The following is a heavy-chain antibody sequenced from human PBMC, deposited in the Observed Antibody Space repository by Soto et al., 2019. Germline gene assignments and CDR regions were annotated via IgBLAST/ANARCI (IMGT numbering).Heavy chain of an antibody. CDR3: ARDKITGLFDY. CDR2: INRSGST. Sequence: SETQSHTYAVYGGYFRGYYWPWIRQPPGTGLEWIGEINRSGSTNYNPSLKSRVTISVDTSKNQFSLKLTSVTAADTAVYYCARDKITGLFDYWGQGTLVTVSS. D-gene: IGHD2-8*02. CDR1: GGYFRGYY. V-gene: IGHV4-34*01. J-gene: IGHJ4*02.